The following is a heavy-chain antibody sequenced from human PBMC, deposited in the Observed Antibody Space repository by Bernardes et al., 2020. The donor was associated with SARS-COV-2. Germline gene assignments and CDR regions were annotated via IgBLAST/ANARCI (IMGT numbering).Heavy chain of an antibody. V-gene: IGHV3-66*02. D-gene: IGHD5-18*01. CDR1: GFTVSANY. CDR2: IYGDDKT. Sequence: VRSLRLSCAASGFTVSANYMNWVRQAPGKGLEWVSVIYGDDKTHYADSVRGRFTISRDNSKNTLLLQMNSLRPEDTAVYYCARDVHVDTPMATHYFYYGMDAWGQGTTVTVSS. CDR3: ARDVHVDTPMATHYFYYGMDA. J-gene: IGHJ6*02.